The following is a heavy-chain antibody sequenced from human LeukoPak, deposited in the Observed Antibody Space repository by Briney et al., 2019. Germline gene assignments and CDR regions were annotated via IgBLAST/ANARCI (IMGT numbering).Heavy chain of an antibody. CDR1: GYTFAAYY. CDR2: IRPNSGGT. V-gene: IGHV1-2*02. D-gene: IGHD2-2*01. CDR3: ARPPNCSRSSCYLTSALDI. J-gene: IGHJ3*02. Sequence: ASVKVSCKASGYTFAAYYMYWVRQAPGQGLEWMGWIRPNSGGTNYTQKFQGRVTLTRDTSMNTAYMELSRLASDDTAVYYCARPPNCSRSSCYLTSALDIWGRGTILTVSS.